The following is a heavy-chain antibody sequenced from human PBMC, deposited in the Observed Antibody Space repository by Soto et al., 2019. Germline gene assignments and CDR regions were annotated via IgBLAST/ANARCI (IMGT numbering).Heavy chain of an antibody. CDR2: IYYRGTT. Sequence: SETLSLTCTLSGASISSSGYYWSWIRLHPGEGLEWIGYIYYRGTTYFNTSLKSRVTISTDTSKKEFSLTLTSVTAADTAVYYCARATESHYFDYWGRGILVTVSS. CDR3: ARATESHYFDY. J-gene: IGHJ4*02. V-gene: IGHV4-31*03. CDR1: GASISSSGYY.